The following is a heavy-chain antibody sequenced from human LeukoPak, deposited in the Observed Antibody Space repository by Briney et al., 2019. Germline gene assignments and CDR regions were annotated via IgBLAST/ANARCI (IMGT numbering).Heavy chain of an antibody. J-gene: IGHJ3*02. Sequence: PGGSLRLSCAASGFTFSDYYMSWIRQAPGKGLEWVSYISNRGSTMYYADSVKGRFTISRDNSKNTLYLQMNSLRAEDTAVYYCARVKQLITDAFDMWGQGTMVTVSS. V-gene: IGHV3-11*04. CDR1: GFTFSDYY. CDR3: ARVKQLITDAFDM. CDR2: ISNRGSTM. D-gene: IGHD6-13*01.